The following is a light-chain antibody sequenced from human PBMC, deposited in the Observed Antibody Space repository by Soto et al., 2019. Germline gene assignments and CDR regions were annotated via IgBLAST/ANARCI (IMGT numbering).Light chain of an antibody. Sequence: DIQMTQSPSSLPASIGDRVTITCRASQGISDHLAWYQQKPGEVPKVLIFAASALQPGVPSRFSGSGSGTDFTLTISGLQPEDVATYYCQKYYSAPLTFGGGTKVDIK. J-gene: IGKJ4*01. CDR2: AAS. CDR1: QGISDH. CDR3: QKYYSAPLT. V-gene: IGKV1-27*01.